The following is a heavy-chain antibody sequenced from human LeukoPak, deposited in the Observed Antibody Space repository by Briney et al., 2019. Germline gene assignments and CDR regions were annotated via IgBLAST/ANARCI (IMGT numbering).Heavy chain of an antibody. CDR1: GGSISSYY. V-gene: IGHV4-59*01. J-gene: IGHJ5*02. CDR2: IYYSGST. D-gene: IGHD3-22*01. Sequence: SETLSLTCTVSGGSISSYYWSWIRQPPGKGLEWIGYIYYSGSTNYNPSLKSRVTISVDTSKNQFSLKLSSVTAADTAVYYCARSERYYDSSGPWGQGTLVTVSS. CDR3: ARSERYYDSSGP.